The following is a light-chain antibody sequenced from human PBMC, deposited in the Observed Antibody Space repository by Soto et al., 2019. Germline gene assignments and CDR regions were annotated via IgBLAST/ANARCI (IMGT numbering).Light chain of an antibody. Sequence: EIVLTQSPGTLSLSPGERATLSCRASQSVSSNYLAWYQQKPGQAPRLLIFGASNRATDIPDRFSGSGSGTDFTLTISRLEPEDFAVYFCQQYGSSVKKLGQGTKVDIK. CDR3: QQYGSSVKK. V-gene: IGKV3-20*01. CDR2: GAS. CDR1: QSVSSNY. J-gene: IGKJ1*01.